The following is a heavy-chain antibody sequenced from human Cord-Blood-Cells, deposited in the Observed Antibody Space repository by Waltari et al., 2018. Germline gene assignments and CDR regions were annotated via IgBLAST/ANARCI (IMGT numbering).Heavy chain of an antibody. D-gene: IGHD2-2*01. CDR3: ARDGWEYQLLPLGY. Sequence: QVQLVQSGAEVKKPGASVTVSCTASGSTFTAYYMHWVRQAPGQGLEWMGRINPNSGGTNYAQKFQGRVTMTRDTSISTAYMELSRLRSDDTAVYYCARDGWEYQLLPLGYWGQGTLVTVSS. CDR1: GSTFTAYY. J-gene: IGHJ4*02. CDR2: INPNSGGT. V-gene: IGHV1-2*06.